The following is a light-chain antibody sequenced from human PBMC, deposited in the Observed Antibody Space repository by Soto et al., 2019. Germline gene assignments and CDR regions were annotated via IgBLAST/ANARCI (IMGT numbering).Light chain of an antibody. Sequence: DIQMTQSPSTLSASVGDRVTITCRASQSISTSLAWYQQKPGKAPKVLIYKASSLESGVPSRFSGSGSETEFPLTISRLQPDDFATYYCQHCDSYWPFGQGTKVEIK. CDR3: QHCDSYWP. CDR1: QSISTS. V-gene: IGKV1-5*03. CDR2: KAS. J-gene: IGKJ1*01.